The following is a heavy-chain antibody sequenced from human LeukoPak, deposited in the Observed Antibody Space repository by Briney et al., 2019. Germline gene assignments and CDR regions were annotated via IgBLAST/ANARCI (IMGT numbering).Heavy chain of an antibody. J-gene: IGHJ4*02. CDR2: ISSSGSTI. CDR1: GFTFSDYY. Sequence: GGSLRLSCAASGFTFSDYYMSWIRQAPGKGLEWVSYISSSGSTIYYADSVKGRFTISRDNAKNSLYLQMNSLRAEDTAVYYCARVLTRRNWNPGPWYYWGQGTLVTVSS. CDR3: ARVLTRRNWNPGPWYY. V-gene: IGHV3-11*04. D-gene: IGHD1-20*01.